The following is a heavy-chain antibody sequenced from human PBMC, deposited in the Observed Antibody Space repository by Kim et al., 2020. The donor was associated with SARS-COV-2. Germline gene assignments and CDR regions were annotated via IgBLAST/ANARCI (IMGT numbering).Heavy chain of an antibody. D-gene: IGHD3-10*01. CDR1: GGSISSSSYY. CDR2: IYYSGST. CDR3: ARHLVLLWFGELLSGLSWFDP. Sequence: SETLSLTCTVSGGSISSSSYYWGWIRQPPGKGLEWIGSIYYSGSTYYNPSLKSRVTISVDTSKNQFSLKLSSVTAADTAVYYCARHLVLLWFGELLSGLSWFDPWGQGTLVTVSS. V-gene: IGHV4-39*01. J-gene: IGHJ5*02.